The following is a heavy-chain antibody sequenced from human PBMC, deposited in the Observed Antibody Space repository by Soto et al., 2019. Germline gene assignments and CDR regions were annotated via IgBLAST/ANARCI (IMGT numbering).Heavy chain of an antibody. J-gene: IGHJ6*02. CDR3: ARIEMAVGHYYGMDV. D-gene: IGHD3-16*01. CDR2: IYPGDSDT. V-gene: IGHV5-51*01. CDR1: GDSFTSYW. Sequence: XDSLKVTCQCSGDSFTSYWNGWVLQMPGKGLEWMGIIYPGDSDTRYSPSFQGQVTISADKSISTAYLQWSSLKASDTAMYYCARIEMAVGHYYGMDVWAQGTTVTVSS.